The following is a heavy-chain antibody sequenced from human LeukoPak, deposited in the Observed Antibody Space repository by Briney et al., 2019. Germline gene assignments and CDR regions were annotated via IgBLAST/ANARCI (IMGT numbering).Heavy chain of an antibody. Sequence: ASVKVSCKASGYTFTSYDINWVRQATGQGLEWMGWMNPNSGNTGYAQKFQGRVTMTRNTSISTAYMELSSLRSEDTAVYYCARVHGYGDYPYYYYGMDVWGQGTTVTVSS. CDR3: ARVHGYGDYPYYYYGMDV. V-gene: IGHV1-8*01. J-gene: IGHJ6*02. CDR1: GYTFTSYD. CDR2: MNPNSGNT. D-gene: IGHD4-17*01.